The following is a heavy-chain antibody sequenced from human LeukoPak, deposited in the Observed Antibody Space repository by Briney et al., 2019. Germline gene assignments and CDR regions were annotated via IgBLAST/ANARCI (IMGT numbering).Heavy chain of an antibody. D-gene: IGHD5-24*01. J-gene: IGHJ4*02. Sequence: ASVKVSCKASGYTFTSYDINWVRQATGQGLEWMGWMNPNSVNTGYAQKFQGRVTMTRNTSISTAYMELSSLRSEDTAVYYCARASTRRDGYNLLYWGQGTLVTVSS. CDR3: ARASTRRDGYNLLY. V-gene: IGHV1-8*01. CDR1: GYTFTSYD. CDR2: MNPNSVNT.